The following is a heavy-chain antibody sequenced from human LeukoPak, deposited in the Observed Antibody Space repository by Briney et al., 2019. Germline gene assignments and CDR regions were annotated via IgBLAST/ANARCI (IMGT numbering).Heavy chain of an antibody. CDR2: THYRSKWYN. D-gene: IGHD3-16*01. Sequence: SQTLSLTCAISGDSVASNSAAWNWIRQSPSRGLEWLGRTHYRSKWYNDYAVSVKSRITIHTDTSKNQFSLELNSVTPEDTAVYYCARATEPGGDFDNWGQGTLVTVSS. CDR1: GDSVASNSAA. J-gene: IGHJ4*02. V-gene: IGHV6-1*01. CDR3: ARATEPGGDFDN.